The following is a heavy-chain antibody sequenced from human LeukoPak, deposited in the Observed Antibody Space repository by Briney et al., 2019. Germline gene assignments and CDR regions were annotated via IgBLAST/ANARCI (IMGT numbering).Heavy chain of an antibody. Sequence: GRSLRLSCAASGFTFSSYWMNWVRQAPGKGLEWVANIKQDGSEKYYVDSMKGRFTISRDNAKNSLYLQMDSLRAEDTAVYYCARDRARVEGQLGSFDYWGQGTLVTVSS. CDR3: ARDRARVEGQLGSFDY. D-gene: IGHD5-18*01. CDR1: GFTFSSYW. J-gene: IGHJ4*02. V-gene: IGHV3-7*04. CDR2: IKQDGSEK.